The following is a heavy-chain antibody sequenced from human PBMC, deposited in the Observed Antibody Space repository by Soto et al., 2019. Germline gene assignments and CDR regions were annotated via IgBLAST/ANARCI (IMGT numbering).Heavy chain of an antibody. CDR2: IYYSGST. Sequence: ETLSLTCTVSGGSISSYYWSWIRQPPGKGLEWIGYIYYSGSTNYNPSLKSRVTISVDTSKNQFSLKLSSVTAADTAVYYCARGGYSSSSPLDYWGQGTLVTVSS. V-gene: IGHV4-59*01. CDR3: ARGGYSSSSPLDY. J-gene: IGHJ4*02. CDR1: GGSISSYY. D-gene: IGHD6-6*01.